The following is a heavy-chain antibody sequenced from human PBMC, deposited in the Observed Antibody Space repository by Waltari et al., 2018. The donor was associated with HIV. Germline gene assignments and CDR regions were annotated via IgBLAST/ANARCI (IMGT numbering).Heavy chain of an antibody. CDR1: GGSISSGSYY. Sequence: QVQLQESGPGLVKPSQTLSLTCTVSGGSISSGSYYWSWIRQPAGKGLEWIGRIYTSGSTNYNPSLKSRVTISVDTSKNQFSLKLSSVTAADTAVYYCARDSITMVRGDIWGQGTLVTVSS. V-gene: IGHV4-61*02. J-gene: IGHJ4*02. D-gene: IGHD3-10*01. CDR2: IYTSGST. CDR3: ARDSITMVRGDI.